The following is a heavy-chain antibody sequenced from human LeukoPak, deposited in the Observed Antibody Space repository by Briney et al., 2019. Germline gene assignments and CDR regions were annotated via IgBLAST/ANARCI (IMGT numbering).Heavy chain of an antibody. CDR3: ARANSYGRAYFDY. CDR2: ISSSGSTI. D-gene: IGHD5-18*01. CDR1: GFTFSSYE. J-gene: IGHJ4*02. Sequence: GGSLRLSCAASGFTFSSYEMNWVRQAPGKGLEWVSYISSSGSTIYYADSVKGRFTISRDNAKNSLYLQMNSLRAEDTAVYYCARANSYGRAYFDYWGQGTLVTVSS. V-gene: IGHV3-48*03.